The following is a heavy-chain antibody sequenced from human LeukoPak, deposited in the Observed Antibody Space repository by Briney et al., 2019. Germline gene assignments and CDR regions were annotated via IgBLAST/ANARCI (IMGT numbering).Heavy chain of an antibody. CDR1: GGSISSSSYY. V-gene: IGHV4-39*01. Sequence: SETLSLTCTVSGGSISSSSYYWGWIRQPPGKGLEWIGSIYYSGSTYYNPSLKSRVTISVDTSKNQFSLKLSSVTAADTAVYYCARPGDYYGSGSYFRPPLYWGQGTLVTVSS. CDR2: IYYSGST. J-gene: IGHJ4*02. CDR3: ARPGDYYGSGSYFRPPLY. D-gene: IGHD3-10*01.